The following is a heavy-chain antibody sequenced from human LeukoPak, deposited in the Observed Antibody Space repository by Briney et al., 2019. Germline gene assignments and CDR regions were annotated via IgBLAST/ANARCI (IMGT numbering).Heavy chain of an antibody. CDR3: ARDGGPRCSSTSCYTSVVYYYYGMDV. Sequence: ASVKVSCKASGYTFTSYGISWVRQAPGQGLAWMGWISAYNGNTNYAQKLQGRVTMTTDTSTSTAYMELRSLRSDDTAVYYCARDGGPRCSSTSCYTSVVYYYYGMDVWGQGTTVTVSS. J-gene: IGHJ6*02. CDR2: ISAYNGNT. D-gene: IGHD2-2*02. V-gene: IGHV1-18*01. CDR1: GYTFTSYG.